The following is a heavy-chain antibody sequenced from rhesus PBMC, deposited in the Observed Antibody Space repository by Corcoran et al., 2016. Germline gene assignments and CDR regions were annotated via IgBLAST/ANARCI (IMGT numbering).Heavy chain of an antibody. CDR1: GFSFSDYY. V-gene: IGHV3S18*01. D-gene: IGHD6-31*01. CDR3: ARGYSSGSFDY. J-gene: IGHJ4*01. CDR2: ISYTGGST. Sequence: EVQLVESGGGLAKHGGSLRLSCAASGFSFSDYYMYWVRQAPGKGLERVSGISYTGGSTYYADSVKGRFTIARENAKNTLYLQMDSLRAEDTAVYYCARGYSSGSFDYWGQGVLVTVSS.